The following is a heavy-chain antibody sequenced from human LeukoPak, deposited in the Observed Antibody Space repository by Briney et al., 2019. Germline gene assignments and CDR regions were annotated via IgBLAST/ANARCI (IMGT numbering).Heavy chain of an antibody. CDR1: GFTFSNYW. CDR2: INSDGSST. J-gene: IGHJ6*02. V-gene: IGHV3-74*01. CDR3: AREGYYYGMDV. Sequence: PGGSLRLSCVASGFTFSNYWLHWVRQAPGKGLVWASRINSDGSSTSYADSVKGRFTISRDYAKNTLYLQMNSLRAEDTAVYYCAREGYYYGMDVWGQGTTVTVSS.